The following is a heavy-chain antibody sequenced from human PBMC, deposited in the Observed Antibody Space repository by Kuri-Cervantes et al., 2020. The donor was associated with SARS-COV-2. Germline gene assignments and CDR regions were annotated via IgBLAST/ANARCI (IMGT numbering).Heavy chain of an antibody. CDR2: INPNSGGT. Sequence: ASVKVSCKASGYTFTDYYLHWVRQAPGQGLEWMGWINPNSGGTNYAQKFQGRVTMTRDTSISTAYMELSRLRADDTAVYYCASLSIVGATSADYCGQGTLVTVSS. J-gene: IGHJ4*02. D-gene: IGHD1-26*01. CDR3: ASLSIVGATSADY. V-gene: IGHV1-2*02. CDR1: GYTFTDYY.